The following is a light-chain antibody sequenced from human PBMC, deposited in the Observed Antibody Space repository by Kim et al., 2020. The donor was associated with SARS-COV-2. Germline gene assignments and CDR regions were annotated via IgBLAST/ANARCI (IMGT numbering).Light chain of an antibody. CDR3: QQYGSSSLT. Sequence: GETATSCCGASEIVSYNSLDWYKQKPGQAPRLVIAGASSRVIDVPDRVSGSGSGTDFTISSARLEPEDFAVYYWQQYGSSSLTFGEGTKVDIK. CDR2: GAS. CDR1: EIVSYNS. V-gene: IGKV3-20*01. J-gene: IGKJ1*01.